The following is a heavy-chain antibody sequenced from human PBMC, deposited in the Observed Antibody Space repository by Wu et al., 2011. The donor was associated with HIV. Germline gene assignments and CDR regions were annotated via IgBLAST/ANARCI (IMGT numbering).Heavy chain of an antibody. D-gene: IGHD1/OR15-1a*01. CDR2: IIPIFGIT. CDR1: RHFSSYA. Sequence: VYLEQSGGEVKKTWGPRXRSPARLLRHFSSYAISWVRQAPGQGLEWMGGIIPIFGITNYAQKFQGRVTITADKSTSIAYMELSSLRSEDTAVYYCARGSTSRTYGTTSDYYYYYMDAWGKGTTGHRLL. J-gene: IGHJ6*03. V-gene: IGHV1-69*17. CDR3: ARGSTSRTYGTTSDYYYYYMDA.